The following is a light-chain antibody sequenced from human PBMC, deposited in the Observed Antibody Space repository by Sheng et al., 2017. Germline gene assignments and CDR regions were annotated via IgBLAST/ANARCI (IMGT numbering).Light chain of an antibody. CDR3: GSYSTTNSLL. V-gene: IGLV2-14*03. CDR1: NSDIGGYNF. CDR2: DVT. J-gene: IGLJ1*01. Sequence: QSALTQPASISGSPEQSLTISCTGTNSDIGGYNFVSWYQQYPGKAPKLLIYDVTKRPSGVSDRFSGSKSGNAASLTISGLQAEDEAVYYCGSYSTTNSLLFGGGTRVTVL.